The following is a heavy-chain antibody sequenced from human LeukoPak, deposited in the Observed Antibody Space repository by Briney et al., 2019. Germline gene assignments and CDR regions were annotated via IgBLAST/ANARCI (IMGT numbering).Heavy chain of an antibody. V-gene: IGHV3-7*05. CDR1: GFTVSSNS. CDR2: IKQDGSEI. J-gene: IGHJ4*02. D-gene: IGHD6-19*01. Sequence: PGGSLRLSCAAPGFTVSSNSMTWVRQAPGKGLEWVANIKQDGSEIYYVDSVKGRFTISRDNAKKLLYLQMNSLRAEDTALYYCARDMSFSTSDWYGELDNWGQGTLVTVSS. CDR3: ARDMSFSTSDWYGELDN.